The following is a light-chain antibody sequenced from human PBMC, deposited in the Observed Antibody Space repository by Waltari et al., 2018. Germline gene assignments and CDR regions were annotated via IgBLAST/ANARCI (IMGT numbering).Light chain of an antibody. CDR3: QKYGSLPAT. CDR2: DAS. CDR1: QSISRF. Sequence: SGRASQSISRFLAWYQQIPGQAPRLLIYDASTRATGIPDRFSGSGSGTDFSLIISRLEPEDIAVYYCQKYGSLPATFGQGTKVEIK. J-gene: IGKJ1*01. V-gene: IGKV3-20*01.